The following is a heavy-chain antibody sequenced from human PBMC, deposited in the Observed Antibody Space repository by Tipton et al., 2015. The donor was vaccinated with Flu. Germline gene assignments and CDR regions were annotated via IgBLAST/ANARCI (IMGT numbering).Heavy chain of an antibody. CDR2: INPNSGGT. CDR1: GYTFTGYY. D-gene: IGHD3-9*01. CDR3: ARLPWGTEGYDIVTGYANSGY. Sequence: QVQLVQSGAEVKKPGASVKVSCKASGYTFTGYYMHWVRQAPGQGLEWMGWINPNSGGTNYAQKFQGRVTMTRDTSISTAYMELSRLRSDDTAVYYCARLPWGTEGYDIVTGYANSGYWGQGTLVTVSS. J-gene: IGHJ4*02. V-gene: IGHV1-2*02.